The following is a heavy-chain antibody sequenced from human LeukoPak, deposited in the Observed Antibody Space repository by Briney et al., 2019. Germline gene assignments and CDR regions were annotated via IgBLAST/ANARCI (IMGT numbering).Heavy chain of an antibody. V-gene: IGHV4-59*01. CDR1: GGSISSYY. Sequence: PSETLSLTCTVSGGSISSYYWSWIRQPPGKGLEWIGYIYYSGSASYNPSLKSRVTISVDTSKNQFSLKVRSVTAADTAVYYCATGVHGIAAAGDYYFDYWGQGTLVTVSS. D-gene: IGHD6-13*01. CDR3: ATGVHGIAAAGDYYFDY. J-gene: IGHJ4*02. CDR2: IYYSGSA.